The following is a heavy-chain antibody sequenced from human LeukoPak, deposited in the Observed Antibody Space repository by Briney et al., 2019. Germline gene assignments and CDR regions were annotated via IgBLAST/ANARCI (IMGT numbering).Heavy chain of an antibody. CDR3: ARGPFTRFDY. Sequence: SETLSLTCTVSGGSISSGGYYWSWIRQHPGKGLEWIGYIYYSGSTYYNPSLKSRVTISVDTSNYQFSLKLSSVTAADTAVYYCARGPFTRFDYWGQGTLVTVSS. J-gene: IGHJ4*02. CDR2: IYYSGST. V-gene: IGHV4-31*03. CDR1: GGSISSGGYY.